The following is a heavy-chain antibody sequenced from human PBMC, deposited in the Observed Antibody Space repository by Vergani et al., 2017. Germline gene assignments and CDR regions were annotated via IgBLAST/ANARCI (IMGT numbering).Heavy chain of an antibody. CDR2: IQFDGSNQ. CDR1: GFTLSNYD. V-gene: IGHV3-30*02. J-gene: IGHJ5*02. D-gene: IGHD3-10*01. Sequence: QVQLVESAGGVVQRGGSLRLSCATSGFTLSNYDMQWIRQGPGKGLEFVAFIQFDGSNQYYADSVKGRFTLSRDFSKNTLHPQINNLRVEDTAVYYCARGNYYGSGTYVDPWGQGTLVTVSS. CDR3: ARGNYYGSGTYVDP.